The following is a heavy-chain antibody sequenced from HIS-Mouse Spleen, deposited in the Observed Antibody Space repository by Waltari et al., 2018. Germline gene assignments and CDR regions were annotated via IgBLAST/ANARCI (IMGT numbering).Heavy chain of an antibody. CDR1: GFSLSTSGIA. J-gene: IGHJ4*02. CDR3: ARIAEGYTSGWYAFDY. Sequence: QVTLRESGPALVKPTQTLTLTCTFSGFSLSTSGIAVSWTRQPPGKALEWLARIDWDDDKYYSTSLKTRLTISRDTSKNQVVLTMTNMDPLDTATYYCARIAEGYTSGWYAFDYWGQGTLVTVSS. D-gene: IGHD6-19*01. CDR2: IDWDDDK. V-gene: IGHV2-70*15.